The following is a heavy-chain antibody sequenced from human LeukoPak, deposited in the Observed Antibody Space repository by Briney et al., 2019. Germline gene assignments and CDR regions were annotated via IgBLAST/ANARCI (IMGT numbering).Heavy chain of an antibody. J-gene: IGHJ3*02. CDR3: ARATYYYDSGTYQVFDI. V-gene: IGHV4-59*01. Sequence: SETLSLTFTVSGGSISSYYWNWVRQPPGKGLEWIGYIYSSASTNYNPSLESRVTISADTSKNQFSLKLNSVTAADTAVYYCARATYYYDSGTYQVFDIWGQGTMVTVSS. CDR1: GGSISSYY. D-gene: IGHD3-10*01. CDR2: IYSSAST.